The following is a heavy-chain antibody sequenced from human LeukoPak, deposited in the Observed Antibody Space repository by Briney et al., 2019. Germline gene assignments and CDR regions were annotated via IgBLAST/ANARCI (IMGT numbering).Heavy chain of an antibody. V-gene: IGHV4-59*01. D-gene: IGHD6-19*01. CDR3: ARVTHDWYSSGWEFDY. CDR1: GGTISSYY. Sequence: TSETLSLTCTVSGGTISSYYWSWIRQPPGKGLEWIGYIYYSGSTNYNPSLKSRVTISVDTSKNQFSLKLSSVTAADTAVYYCARVTHDWYSSGWEFDYWGQRTLVTVSS. J-gene: IGHJ4*02. CDR2: IYYSGST.